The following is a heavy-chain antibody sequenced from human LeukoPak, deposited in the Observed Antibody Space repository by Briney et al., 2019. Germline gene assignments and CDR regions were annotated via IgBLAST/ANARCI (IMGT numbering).Heavy chain of an antibody. J-gene: IGHJ5*02. Sequence: GGSLRLSCAASGFTSTSYYLSWIRQAPGKGLEWVANIKQDGTEKDYVDSVKGRFTISRDNDKSSVYLQMNSLSVEDTAVYYCARQWKWFDPWGQGTLVTVSS. CDR1: GFTSTSYY. CDR2: IKQDGTEK. CDR3: ARQWKWFDP. V-gene: IGHV3-7*01. D-gene: IGHD6-19*01.